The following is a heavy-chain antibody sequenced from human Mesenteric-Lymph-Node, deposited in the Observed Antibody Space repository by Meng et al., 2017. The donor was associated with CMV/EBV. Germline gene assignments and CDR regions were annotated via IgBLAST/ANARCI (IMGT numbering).Heavy chain of an antibody. CDR2: IHYSGST. J-gene: IGHJ4*02. V-gene: IGHV4-39*07. D-gene: IGHD2-15*01. CDR3: VREWSAFDY. Sequence: SETLSLTCTVSGDSISSSTYYWAWIRQPPGKGLEWIAYIHYSGSTSYNPSLNSRVSISVDTSKNQFSLKLSSVTAADTAVYYCVREWSAFDYWGQGRLVTVSS. CDR1: GDSISSSTYY.